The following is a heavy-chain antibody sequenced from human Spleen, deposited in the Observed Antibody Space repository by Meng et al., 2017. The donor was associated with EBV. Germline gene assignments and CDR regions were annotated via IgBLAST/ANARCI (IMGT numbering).Heavy chain of an antibody. V-gene: IGHV4-30-4*01. D-gene: IGHD3-16*01. CDR3: ASGSGGNFDF. Sequence: QGQLKEPGPGLVKPSQTLSLTCSGSGGSISSGTYYWSWIRQLPGRGLEWIGYIYHNGDTYYSPSLQSRLTISVDTSKNQFSLKMSSVTAADTAVYFCASGSGGNFDFWGQGTLVTVSS. CDR1: GGSISSGTYY. J-gene: IGHJ4*02. CDR2: IYHNGDT.